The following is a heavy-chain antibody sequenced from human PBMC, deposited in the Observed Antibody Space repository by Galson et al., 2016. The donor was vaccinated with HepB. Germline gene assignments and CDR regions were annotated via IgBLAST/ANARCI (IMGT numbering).Heavy chain of an antibody. CDR2: IYSVGST. CDR3: ARDEIIGTTGDY. Sequence: ETLSLTCTVSGASVTSYYWSWIRQPPGKGLEWVSLIYSVGSTHYADSVKGRFTISRDSSKNTLYLQMNSLRAEDTAVYYCARDEIIGTTGDYWGQGTLVTVSS. J-gene: IGHJ4*02. D-gene: IGHD1-7*01. CDR1: GASVTSYY. V-gene: IGHV3-53*01.